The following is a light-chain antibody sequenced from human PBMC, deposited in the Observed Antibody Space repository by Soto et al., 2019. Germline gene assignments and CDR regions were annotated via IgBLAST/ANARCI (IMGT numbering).Light chain of an antibody. V-gene: IGKV3-11*01. Sequence: ETVMTQSPATLSVSPVERATLSCRASQSVSSKLAWYQQKPGQAPRLLIYGASTRATGIPARFSGSGSGTDFTLTISNLEPEDFAVYYCQHRRNWPTFGQGTRLEIK. J-gene: IGKJ5*01. CDR3: QHRRNWPT. CDR2: GAS. CDR1: QSVSSK.